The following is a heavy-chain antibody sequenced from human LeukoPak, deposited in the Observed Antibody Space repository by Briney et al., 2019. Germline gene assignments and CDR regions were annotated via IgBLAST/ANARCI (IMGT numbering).Heavy chain of an antibody. Sequence: GGSLRLSCAASGFTFSNYWMTWVRQTPGKGLEFVANIDRDGSVKNYVVSVKGRFTISRDNAKNSLYLQMNSLRADDTAMYYCARDPGSSSFDYWGQGSLVTHSS. J-gene: IGHJ4*02. CDR3: ARDPGSSSFDY. CDR1: GFTFSNYW. D-gene: IGHD6-13*01. V-gene: IGHV3-7*01. CDR2: IDRDGSVK.